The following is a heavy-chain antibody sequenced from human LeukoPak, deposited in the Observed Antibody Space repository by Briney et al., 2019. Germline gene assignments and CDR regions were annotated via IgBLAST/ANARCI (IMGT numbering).Heavy chain of an antibody. CDR3: ARAHSCCAIDY. CDR2: IYHSGST. Sequence: SETLSLTCTVSGYSISSGYYWGWIRQPPGKGLEWIGSIYHSGSTYYNPSLKSRVTISVDTSKNQFSLKLSSVTAADTVVYYCARAHSCCAIDYWGQGTLVTVSS. J-gene: IGHJ4*02. D-gene: IGHD2-2*01. V-gene: IGHV4-38-2*02. CDR1: GYSISSGYY.